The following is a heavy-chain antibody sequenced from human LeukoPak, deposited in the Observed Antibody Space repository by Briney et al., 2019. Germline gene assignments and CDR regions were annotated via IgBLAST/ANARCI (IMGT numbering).Heavy chain of an antibody. CDR2: IWYDGSNN. J-gene: IGHJ4*02. Sequence: KSGGSLRLSCAASGFTFSSHGMHWVRQGPGKGLGWVAVIWYDGSNNYYADSVKGRFTISRDNSKNPLYLQMNSLRVEDTAVYYCARQWLVSPLFDYWGQGTLVTVSS. D-gene: IGHD6-19*01. V-gene: IGHV3-33*01. CDR1: GFTFSSHG. CDR3: ARQWLVSPLFDY.